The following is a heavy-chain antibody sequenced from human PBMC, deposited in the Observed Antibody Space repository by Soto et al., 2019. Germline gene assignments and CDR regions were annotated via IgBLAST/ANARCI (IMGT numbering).Heavy chain of an antibody. Sequence: LSLTCAVYGYSLNNGHYWAWVRQAPGKGLEWVAVISYDGSNKYYADSVKGRFTISRDNSKNTLYLQMNSLRAEDTAVYYCAKVGVEWLQFRGYFDYWGQGTLVSVSS. CDR1: GYSLNNGHY. V-gene: IGHV3-30*18. CDR3: AKVGVEWLQFRGYFDY. J-gene: IGHJ4*02. CDR2: ISYDGSNK. D-gene: IGHD5-12*01.